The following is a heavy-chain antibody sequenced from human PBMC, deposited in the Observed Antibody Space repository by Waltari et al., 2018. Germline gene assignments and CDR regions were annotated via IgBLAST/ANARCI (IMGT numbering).Heavy chain of an antibody. CDR2: INHSGST. Sequence: QVQLQQWGAGLLKPSETLSLTCAVYGGSFSGYYWSWIRQPPGKGLEWIGEINHSGSTNYNPSLKSRVTISVDTSKNQFSLKLSSVTAADTAVYYCARTIAALTFDYWGQGTLVTVSS. D-gene: IGHD6-13*01. CDR1: GGSFSGYY. J-gene: IGHJ4*02. CDR3: ARTIAALTFDY. V-gene: IGHV4-34*01.